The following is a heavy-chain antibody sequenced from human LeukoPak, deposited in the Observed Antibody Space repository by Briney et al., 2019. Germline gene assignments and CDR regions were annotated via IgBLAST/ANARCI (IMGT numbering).Heavy chain of an antibody. Sequence: GGSLRLSCVGSEFIFSNYWMSWVRQAPGKGLEWVANIKQNGSETYSVDSVKGRFTISRDNAKNSLYLQMNSLRAEDTAIYYCARGSSNTGFAYWGQGTLVTVSS. CDR1: EFIFSNYW. D-gene: IGHD1-14*01. CDR3: ARGSSNTGFAY. J-gene: IGHJ4*02. CDR2: IKQNGSET. V-gene: IGHV3-7*04.